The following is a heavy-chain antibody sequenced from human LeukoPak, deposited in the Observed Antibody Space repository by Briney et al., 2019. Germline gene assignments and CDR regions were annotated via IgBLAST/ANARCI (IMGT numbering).Heavy chain of an antibody. CDR3: AKVHESEPDDYGDYFDY. CDR1: GFTFSSYA. CDR2: ISGSGGST. V-gene: IGHV3-23*01. J-gene: IGHJ4*02. D-gene: IGHD4-17*01. Sequence: GGSLRLSCAASGFTFSSYAMSWVRQAPGKGLEWVSAISGSGGSTYYADSVKGRFTISRDNSKNTLYPQMNSLRAEDTAVYYCAKVHESEPDDYGDYFDYWGQGTLVTVSS.